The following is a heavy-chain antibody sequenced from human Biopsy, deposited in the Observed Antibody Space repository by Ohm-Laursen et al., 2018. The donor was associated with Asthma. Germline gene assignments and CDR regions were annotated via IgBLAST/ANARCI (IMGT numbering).Heavy chain of an antibody. CDR1: GFTVNRDH. D-gene: IGHD6-19*01. V-gene: IGHV3-53*01. Sequence: SLRLSCAASGFTVNRDHMFWVRQAPGKGLEWVSVIYSGGTPHTADSVRGRFTISRDFSKNTLHLQMHSLRVEDTAVYYCARGDSSGWSHYYFDYWGQGTLVTVSS. CDR3: ARGDSSGWSHYYFDY. J-gene: IGHJ4*02. CDR2: IYSGGTP.